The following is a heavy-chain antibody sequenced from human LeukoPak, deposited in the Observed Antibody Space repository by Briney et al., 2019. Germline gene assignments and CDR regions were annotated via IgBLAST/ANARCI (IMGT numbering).Heavy chain of an antibody. CDR1: GFTFSSYG. J-gene: IGHJ4*02. CDR2: ISGSGGST. CDR3: ARGGYSYGRPFDY. D-gene: IGHD5-18*01. Sequence: GGSLRLSRAASGFTFSSYGMSWVRQAPGKGLEWVSAISGSGGSTYYADSVKGRFTISRDNSKNTLYLQMNSLRAEDTAVYYCARGGYSYGRPFDYWGQGTLVTVSS. V-gene: IGHV3-23*01.